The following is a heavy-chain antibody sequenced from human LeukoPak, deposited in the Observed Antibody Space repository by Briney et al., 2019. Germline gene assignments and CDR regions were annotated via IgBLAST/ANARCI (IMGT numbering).Heavy chain of an antibody. Sequence: GGSLRLSCTASGFIFGDYGMSWFRQAPGKGLEWVGFIRSRAYGGTTEYAASVKGRFTISREDSKNIAYLQMNSLKTEETAVYYCSRSRRVKGCGDWYLFDYWGQGTLVTVSS. V-gene: IGHV3-49*03. CDR1: GFIFGDYG. CDR3: SRSRRVKGCGDWYLFDY. CDR2: IRSRAYGGTT. J-gene: IGHJ4*02. D-gene: IGHD2-21*02.